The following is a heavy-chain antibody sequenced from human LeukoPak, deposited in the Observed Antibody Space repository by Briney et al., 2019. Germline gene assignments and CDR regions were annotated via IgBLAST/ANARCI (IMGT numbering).Heavy chain of an antibody. J-gene: IGHJ6*03. D-gene: IGHD2/OR15-2a*01. CDR1: GGSISSGGYS. CDR3: ARSRYGNTDTNYYMDV. Sequence: TSSQTLSLTCAVSGGSISSGGYSWSWIRQPPGKGLEWIGYIYYSGGTNYNPSLKSRVTISVDTSKNQLSLKLSSVTAADTAVYYCARSRYGNTDTNYYMDVWGKGTSVTVSS. V-gene: IGHV4-30-2*02. CDR2: IYYSGGT.